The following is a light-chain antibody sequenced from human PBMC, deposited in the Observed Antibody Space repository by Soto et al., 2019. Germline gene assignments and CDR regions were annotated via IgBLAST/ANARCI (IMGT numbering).Light chain of an antibody. V-gene: IGKV3-15*01. CDR2: GAS. CDR3: QVYGNSPMYT. Sequence: EILMTQSPATLSVSPGEGLTLSCRASQSISRTLAWYQQRPGQAPRLLIYGASSRATGVPARFSGSGSGTEFTLTISSLQSEDFAVYYCQVYGNSPMYTFGQGTRLELK. J-gene: IGKJ2*01. CDR1: QSISRT.